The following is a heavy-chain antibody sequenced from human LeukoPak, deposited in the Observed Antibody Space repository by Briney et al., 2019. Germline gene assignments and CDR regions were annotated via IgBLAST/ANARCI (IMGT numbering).Heavy chain of an antibody. Sequence: GGSLRLSCAASGFTFSSYDMHWVRQATGKGLEWVSAIGTAGDTYYPGSVKGRFTISRENAKNSLYLQVNSLRAGDTAVYYCARGLLLWFGESGFDPWGQGTLVTVSS. V-gene: IGHV3-13*04. J-gene: IGHJ5*02. CDR1: GFTFSSYD. CDR2: IGTAGDT. D-gene: IGHD3-10*01. CDR3: ARGLLLWFGESGFDP.